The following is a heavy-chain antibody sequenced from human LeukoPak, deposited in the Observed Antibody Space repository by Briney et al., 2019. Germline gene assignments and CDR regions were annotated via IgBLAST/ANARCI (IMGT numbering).Heavy chain of an antibody. CDR1: GYSFTSYY. Sequence: ASVKVSCKASGYSFTSYYIHWVRQAPGQGLEWMGVINPGSGTTAYAQKFQGRVTMTRDTSTSTVYMELSTLRSEDTAVHYCAREVRSLTGGMFYWGQGTLVTVSS. D-gene: IGHD7-27*01. CDR3: AREVRSLTGGMFY. CDR2: INPGSGTT. J-gene: IGHJ4*02. V-gene: IGHV1-46*01.